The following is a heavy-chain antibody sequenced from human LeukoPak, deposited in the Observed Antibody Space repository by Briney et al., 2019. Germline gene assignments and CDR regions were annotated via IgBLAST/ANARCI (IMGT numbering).Heavy chain of an antibody. D-gene: IGHD3-22*01. J-gene: IGHJ4*02. CDR3: ARGKVTMIVGQFDY. Sequence: SVKVSCKASGSTFSSYAISWVRQAPGQGLEWMGGIIPIFGTANYAQKFQGRVTITADESTSTAYMELSSLRSEDTAVYYCARGKVTMIVGQFDYWGQGTLVTVSS. CDR1: GSTFSSYA. V-gene: IGHV1-69*13. CDR2: IIPIFGTA.